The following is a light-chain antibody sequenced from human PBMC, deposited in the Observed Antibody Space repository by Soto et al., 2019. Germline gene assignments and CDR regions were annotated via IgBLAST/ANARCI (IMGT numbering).Light chain of an antibody. J-gene: IGKJ1*01. CDR3: QQYGSSPRT. Sequence: EIVLTQSPGTLSLSPGERATLSCRASQSVSSSYLAWYQQKPGQAPRLLIYGAASRSTGIPDRFSGSGSGTDFTLTISRPGAEDCAVYYSQQYGSSPRTFGQGTKVEIK. CDR1: QSVSSSY. CDR2: GAA. V-gene: IGKV3-20*01.